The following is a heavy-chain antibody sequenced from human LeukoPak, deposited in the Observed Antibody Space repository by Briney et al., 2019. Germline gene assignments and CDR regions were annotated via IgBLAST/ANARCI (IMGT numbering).Heavy chain of an antibody. Sequence: SETLSLTCTVSGGSISSYYWSWIRQPPGKGLEWIGDIYYSGSTNYNPSLKSRVTISVDTSKNQFSLKLSSVTAADTAVYYCAGYHYYDSRGPFDYWGQGTLVTVSS. D-gene: IGHD3-22*01. J-gene: IGHJ4*02. V-gene: IGHV4-59*08. CDR2: IYYSGST. CDR3: AGYHYYDSRGPFDY. CDR1: GGSISSYY.